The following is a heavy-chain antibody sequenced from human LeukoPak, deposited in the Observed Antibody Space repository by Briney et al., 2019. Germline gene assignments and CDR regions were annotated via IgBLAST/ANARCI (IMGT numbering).Heavy chain of an antibody. Sequence: GESLKISCKGSGYSFTSYWISWVRQMPGKGLEWMGRIDPSDSYTNYSPSFQGHVTISADKSISTAYLQWSSLKASDTAMYYCARRGHSYSSGWDDRPRLFQNYYYYYGMDVWGQGTTVTVSS. CDR3: ARRGHSYSSGWDDRPRLFQNYYYYYGMDV. CDR2: IDPSDSYT. J-gene: IGHJ6*02. V-gene: IGHV5-10-1*01. CDR1: GYSFTSYW. D-gene: IGHD6-19*01.